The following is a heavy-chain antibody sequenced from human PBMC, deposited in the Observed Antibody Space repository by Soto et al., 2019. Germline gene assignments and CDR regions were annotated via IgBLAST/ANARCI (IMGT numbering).Heavy chain of an antibody. CDR1: GFTFSSYA. CDR2: IRGSGGST. CDR3: AKDQLMVYAIRFAY. V-gene: IGHV3-23*01. J-gene: IGHJ4*02. D-gene: IGHD2-8*01. Sequence: GGSLRLSCAASGFTFSSYAMSWVRQAPGKGLEWVSGIRGSGGSTYYADSVKGRFTISRDNSKNTLSLQMNSLRAEDTAVYYCAKDQLMVYAIRFAYWGQGTLVTVSS.